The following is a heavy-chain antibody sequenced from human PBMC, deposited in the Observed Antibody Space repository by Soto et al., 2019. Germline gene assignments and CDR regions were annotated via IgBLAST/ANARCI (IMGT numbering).Heavy chain of an antibody. D-gene: IGHD6-6*01. V-gene: IGHV4-4*02. CDR3: AREYSSSPGAFDY. CDR1: GGSISSSNW. Sequence: LSLTCAVSGGSISSSNWWSWVRQPPGKGLEWIGEIYHSGSTNYNPSLKSRVTISVDKSKNQFSLKLSSVTAADTAVYYCAREYSSSPGAFDYWGQGTLVTVSS. CDR2: IYHSGST. J-gene: IGHJ4*02.